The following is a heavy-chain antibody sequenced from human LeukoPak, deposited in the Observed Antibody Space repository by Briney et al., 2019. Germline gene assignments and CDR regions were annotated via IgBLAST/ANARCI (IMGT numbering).Heavy chain of an antibody. CDR1: GYTFTGYY. V-gene: IGHV1-2*02. CDR2: INPNSGGT. J-gene: IGHJ4*02. D-gene: IGHD6-19*01. CDR3: ARDRTRTGYSSGWYHDY. Sequence: ASVKVSCKASGYTFTGYYMHCVRQAPGQGLVWMGWINPNSGGTNYAQKFQGRVTMTRDTSISTAYMELSRLRSDDTAVYYCARDRTRTGYSSGWYHDYWGQGTLVTVSS.